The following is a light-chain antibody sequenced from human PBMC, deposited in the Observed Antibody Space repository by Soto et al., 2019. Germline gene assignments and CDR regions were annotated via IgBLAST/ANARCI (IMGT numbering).Light chain of an antibody. CDR1: QSVRSN. V-gene: IGKV3-15*01. Sequence: EILMTQSPSTLSLSPGERATLSCRASQSVRSNLAWYQQKPGQAPRLLIYGASTRATGIPARFSGSGSGTEFTLTISSLQSEGFAVYYCQQYNNWPPTFGQGTKVDIK. CDR3: QQYNNWPPT. CDR2: GAS. J-gene: IGKJ1*01.